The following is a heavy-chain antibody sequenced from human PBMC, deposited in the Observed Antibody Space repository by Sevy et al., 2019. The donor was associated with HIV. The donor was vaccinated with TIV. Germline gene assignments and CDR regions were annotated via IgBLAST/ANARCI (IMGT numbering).Heavy chain of an antibody. CDR1: GGTINSYC. V-gene: IGHV4-59*01. J-gene: IGHJ6*02. Sequence: SETLSLTCTVYGGTINSYCWSWIRQSPGKGLEWIGYIHFSGNTKYNPSLKSRVTMSVDTSQNQFSLRLASVTAADAAVYYCARRVAGEPYYYGMDVWGQGTTVTVSS. D-gene: IGHD3-16*01. CDR3: ARRVAGEPYYYGMDV. CDR2: IHFSGNT.